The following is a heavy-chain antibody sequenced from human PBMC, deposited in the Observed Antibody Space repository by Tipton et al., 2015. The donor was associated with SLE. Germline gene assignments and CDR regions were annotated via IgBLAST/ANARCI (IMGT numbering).Heavy chain of an antibody. Sequence: TLSLTCTVSGGSISSYYWGWIRQPPGKGLEWIGYIYYSGSTNYNPSLKSRVTISVDTSKNQFSLKLSSVTAADTAVYYCARVPFYYYYYMDVWGKETTVTVSS. CDR2: IYYSGST. V-gene: IGHV4-59*01. CDR1: GGSISSYY. CDR3: ARVPFYYYYYMDV. J-gene: IGHJ6*03.